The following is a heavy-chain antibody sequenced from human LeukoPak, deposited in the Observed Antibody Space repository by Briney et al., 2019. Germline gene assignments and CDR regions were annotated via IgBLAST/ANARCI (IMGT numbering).Heavy chain of an antibody. V-gene: IGHV6-1*01. J-gene: IGHJ3*02. CDR3: ARDSVRGSRPGDSSGYYRDAFDI. D-gene: IGHD3-22*01. CDR2: TYYRSKWYN. CDR1: GDSVSSNSAA. Sequence: SQTLSLTCAISGDSVSSNSAAWNWIRQSPSRGLEWLGRTYYRSKWYNDYAVSVKSRITINPDTSKNQFSLQLNSVTPEDTAVYYCARDSVRGSRPGDSSGYYRDAFDIWGQGTMVTVSS.